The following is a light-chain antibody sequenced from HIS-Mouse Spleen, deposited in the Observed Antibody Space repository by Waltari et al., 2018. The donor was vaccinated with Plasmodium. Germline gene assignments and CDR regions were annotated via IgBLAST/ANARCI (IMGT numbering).Light chain of an antibody. CDR3: QSADSSGTYQV. V-gene: IGLV3-25*03. J-gene: IGLJ2*01. CDR2: KDS. Sequence: ELTQPPSVSVSPGQTARITCSGDALPKQYAYWYQQKPGHAPVLVVYKDSERPSGIPERSSGSSSGTTVTLTISGVQAEDEADYYCQSADSSGTYQVFGGGTKLTVL. CDR1: ALPKQY.